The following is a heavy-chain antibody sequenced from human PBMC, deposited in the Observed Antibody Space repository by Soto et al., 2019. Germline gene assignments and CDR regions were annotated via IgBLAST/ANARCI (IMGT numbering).Heavy chain of an antibody. CDR3: ARGPAGGRKIYYYYYGMDV. V-gene: IGHV4-34*01. J-gene: IGHJ6*02. CDR2: INHSGST. Sequence: PSETLSLTCAVYGGSFSGYYWSWIRQPPGKGLEWIGEINHSGSTNYNPSLKSRVTISVDTPKNQFSLKLSSVTAADTAVYYCARGPAGGRKIYYYYYGMDVWGQGTTVTVSS. CDR1: GGSFSGYY. D-gene: IGHD3-10*01.